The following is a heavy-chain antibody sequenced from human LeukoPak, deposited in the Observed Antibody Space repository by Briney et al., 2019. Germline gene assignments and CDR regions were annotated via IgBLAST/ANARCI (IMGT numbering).Heavy chain of an antibody. Sequence: SETLSLTCTVSGGSISSSSYYWGWVRQPPGKGLEWVGSIYYSGSTYYNPSLKSRVTISVDTSKNQFSLKLSSVTAADTAVYYCARIQLWFGPIDYWGQGTLVTVSS. J-gene: IGHJ4*02. D-gene: IGHD5-18*01. CDR1: GGSISSSSYY. CDR2: IYYSGST. CDR3: ARIQLWFGPIDY. V-gene: IGHV4-39*01.